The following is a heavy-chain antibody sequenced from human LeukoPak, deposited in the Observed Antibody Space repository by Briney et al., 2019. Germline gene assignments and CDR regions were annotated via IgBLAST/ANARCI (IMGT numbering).Heavy chain of an antibody. V-gene: IGHV3-23*01. CDR1: GFTFSSYA. CDR2: ISGRGGST. D-gene: IGHD3-3*01. CDR3: AKRPKITIFGVAGNWFDP. Sequence: PGGSLRLSCAASGFTFSSYAMSWVRQAPGKGLEWVSAISGRGGSTYYADSVKGRFTISRDNSKNTLYLQMNSLRAEDTAVYYCAKRPKITIFGVAGNWFDPWGQGTLVTVSS. J-gene: IGHJ5*02.